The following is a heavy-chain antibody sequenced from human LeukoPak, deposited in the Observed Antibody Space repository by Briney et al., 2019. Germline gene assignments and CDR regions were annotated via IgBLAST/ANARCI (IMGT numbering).Heavy chain of an antibody. J-gene: IGHJ6*03. Sequence: GGPLRLSCAASGFTFSSYSMNWVRQAPGKGLEWVSSISSSSSYIYYADSVKGRLTISRDNDKNSLYLQMNSLRAEDTAVYYCARDPSVVGNYYYYMDVWGKGTTVTVSS. CDR2: ISSSSSYI. V-gene: IGHV3-21*01. CDR1: GFTFSSYS. D-gene: IGHD1-26*01. CDR3: ARDPSVVGNYYYYMDV.